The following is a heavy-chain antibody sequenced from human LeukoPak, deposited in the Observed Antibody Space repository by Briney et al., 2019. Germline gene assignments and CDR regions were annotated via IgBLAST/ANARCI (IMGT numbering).Heavy chain of an antibody. CDR3: AREYWPYYFDY. D-gene: IGHD2-8*02. J-gene: IGHJ4*02. CDR2: ISSSGSTI. CDR1: GFTFSDYY. Sequence: GGSLRLSXAASGFTFSDYYMSWIRQAPGKGLEWVSYISSSGSTIYYADSVKGRFTISRDNAENSLYLQMNSLRAEDTAVYYCAREYWPYYFDYWGQGTLVTVSS. V-gene: IGHV3-11*04.